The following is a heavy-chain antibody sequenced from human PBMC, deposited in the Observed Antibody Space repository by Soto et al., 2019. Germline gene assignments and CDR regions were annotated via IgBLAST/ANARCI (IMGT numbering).Heavy chain of an antibody. CDR2: IYTSGST. CDR3: ARGAARRGVFDY. J-gene: IGHJ4*02. V-gene: IGHV4-61*02. D-gene: IGHD6-6*01. CDR1: GDSVTSDSYF. Sequence: KPSETLSLTCTVSGDSVTSDSYFWSWIRQPAGKGLEWIGRIYTSGSTNYNPSLKSRVTMSVDTSKNQFSLRLSSVTAADTAVYYCARGAARRGVFDYWGQGTLVTVSS.